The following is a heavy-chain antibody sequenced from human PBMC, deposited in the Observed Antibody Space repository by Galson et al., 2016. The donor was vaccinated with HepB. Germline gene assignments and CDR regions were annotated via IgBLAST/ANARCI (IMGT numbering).Heavy chain of an antibody. CDR3: ARDEGFYNGMDV. D-gene: IGHD2-2*02. CDR2: IEIAGST. CDR1: SGSFSSGAYY. V-gene: IGHV4-61*08. J-gene: IGHJ6*02. Sequence: SETLSLTCPVSSGSFSSGAYYWSWVRQSPGTGLEWIGYIEIAGSTNYNPSLKSRVTISIDRSKNQFFLELNSVTAADTAVYYCARDEGFYNGMDVWGQGTTVTVSS.